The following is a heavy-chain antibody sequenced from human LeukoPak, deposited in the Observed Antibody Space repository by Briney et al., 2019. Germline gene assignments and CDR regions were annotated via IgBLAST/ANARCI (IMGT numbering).Heavy chain of an antibody. Sequence: GGSLRLSCAASGFTFSDYYMSWIRQAPGKGLEWVSLIYSGGSTYYADSVKGRFTISRDNSKNTMHLQTNNLRAEDTAVYFCAKMAWDGDYVDGYWGQGALVTVSS. D-gene: IGHD4-17*01. CDR1: GFTFSDYY. J-gene: IGHJ4*02. CDR3: AKMAWDGDYVDGY. V-gene: IGHV3-53*01. CDR2: IYSGGST.